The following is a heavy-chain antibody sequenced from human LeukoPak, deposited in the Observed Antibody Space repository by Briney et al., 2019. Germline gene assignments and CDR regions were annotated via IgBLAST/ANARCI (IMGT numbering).Heavy chain of an antibody. Sequence: GGSLRLSCAASGFTFSSYGMHWVRQAPGKGLEWVAVISYDGSNKNYADSVKGRFTIPRDNSKNTLYLQMNSLRADDTAVYYCASSPPTGITVSYFDYWGQGTLVTVSS. CDR2: ISYDGSNK. J-gene: IGHJ4*02. CDR1: GFTFSSYG. V-gene: IGHV3-30*03. D-gene: IGHD4-17*01. CDR3: ASSPPTGITVSYFDY.